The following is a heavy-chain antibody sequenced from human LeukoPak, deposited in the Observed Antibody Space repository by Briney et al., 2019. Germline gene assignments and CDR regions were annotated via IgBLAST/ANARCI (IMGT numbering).Heavy chain of an antibody. V-gene: IGHV3-21*01. CDR3: ARPYYYDSSGYYYDSAFDI. D-gene: IGHD3-22*01. CDR2: ISSSSSYI. Sequence: GGSLRLSCAASGFTFSSYSMNWVRQAPGKGLEWVSSISSSSSYIYYADSVKGRFTISRDNAKNSLYLQMNSLRAEDTAVYYCARPYYYDSSGYYYDSAFDIWGQGTMVTVSS. CDR1: GFTFSSYS. J-gene: IGHJ3*02.